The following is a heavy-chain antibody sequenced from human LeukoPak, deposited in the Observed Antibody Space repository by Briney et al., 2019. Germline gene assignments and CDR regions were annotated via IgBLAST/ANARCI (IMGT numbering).Heavy chain of an antibody. CDR3: ARDLPKRYSHAFDI. D-gene: IGHD3-9*01. CDR2: INPNSGDT. V-gene: IGHV1-2*02. Sequence: ASVKVSCKASGYTLTGYYLHWVRQAPRQGLEWMGWINPNSGDTNFAQKLQGRVTMTTDTSTSTAYMELRSLRSDDTAVYYCARDLPKRYSHAFDIWGQGTMVTVSS. CDR1: GYTLTGYY. J-gene: IGHJ3*02.